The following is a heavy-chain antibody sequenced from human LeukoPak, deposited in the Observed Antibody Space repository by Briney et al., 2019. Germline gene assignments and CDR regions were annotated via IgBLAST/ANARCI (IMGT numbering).Heavy chain of an antibody. V-gene: IGHV4-34*01. J-gene: IGHJ3*02. CDR1: SGSFSDYH. D-gene: IGHD2-15*01. CDR2: ISHTGGI. Sequence: SETLSLTCGVYSGSFSDYHWTWIRPPPGKGLAWIGEISHTGGINYNPSLKSRVTISVDTSKNQFSLKLSSVTVADTAVYYCAREVAALRSAFDIWGQGTMVTVSS. CDR3: AREVAALRSAFDI.